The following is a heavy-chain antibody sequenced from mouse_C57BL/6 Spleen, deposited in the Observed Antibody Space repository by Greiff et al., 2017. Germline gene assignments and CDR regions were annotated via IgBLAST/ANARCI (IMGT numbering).Heavy chain of an antibody. CDR1: GYTFTEYT. D-gene: IGHD1-1*01. CDR2: FYPGSGSI. J-gene: IGHJ4*01. Sequence: VQRVESGAELVKPGASVKLSCKASGYTFTEYTIHWVKQRSGQGLEWIGWFYPGSGSIKYNEKFKDKATLTADKSSSTVYMELSRLTSEDSAVYFCARHEEPLNYGYAMDYWGQGTSVTVSA. CDR3: ARHEEPLNYGYAMDY. V-gene: IGHV1-62-2*01.